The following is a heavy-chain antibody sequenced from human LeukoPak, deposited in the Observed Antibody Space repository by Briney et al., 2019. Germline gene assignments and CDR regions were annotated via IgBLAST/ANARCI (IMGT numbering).Heavy chain of an antibody. Sequence: ASVKVSCKASGYTFSSYYMHWVRQAPGQGLEWMGIINPSGGSSTYAQKFQGRVTMTRDTSTSTVYTELSSLRSEDTAVYYCARVLPGGYSGSFLSGPYDYWGQGTLVTVSS. CDR2: INPSGGSS. V-gene: IGHV1-46*01. J-gene: IGHJ4*02. D-gene: IGHD1-26*01. CDR3: ARVLPGGYSGSFLSGPYDY. CDR1: GYTFSSYY.